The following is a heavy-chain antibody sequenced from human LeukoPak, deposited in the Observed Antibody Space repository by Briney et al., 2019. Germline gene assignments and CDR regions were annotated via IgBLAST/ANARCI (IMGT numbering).Heavy chain of an antibody. V-gene: IGHV3-23*01. Sequence: GVSLRLSCAASGFTFSSYAMTWVRQAPGKGLEWVSAISSSGGKTYYADSVKGRFTISRDNSKNTLYLQMNSLSTEDTAVYYCARKLKYSSSSSYFDYWGQGTLVTVSS. CDR3: ARKLKYSSSSSYFDY. CDR2: ISSSGGKT. CDR1: GFTFSSYA. J-gene: IGHJ4*02. D-gene: IGHD6-6*01.